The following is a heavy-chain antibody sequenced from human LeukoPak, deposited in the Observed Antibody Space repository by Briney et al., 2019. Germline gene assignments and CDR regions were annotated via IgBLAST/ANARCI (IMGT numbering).Heavy chain of an antibody. Sequence: SETLSLTCTVSGGSITSYYWSWIRQPPGKGLEWIGYIHYSGSTNYNPSLKSRVTISVDTSKNQFSLKLTSVTAADTAVYYCARGQYSGYFWGQGTLVTASS. CDR3: ARGQYSGYF. V-gene: IGHV4-59*01. CDR1: GGSITSYY. CDR2: IHYSGST. D-gene: IGHD5-12*01. J-gene: IGHJ4*02.